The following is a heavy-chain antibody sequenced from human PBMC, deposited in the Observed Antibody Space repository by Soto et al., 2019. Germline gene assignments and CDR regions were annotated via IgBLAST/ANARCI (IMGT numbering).Heavy chain of an antibody. CDR2: INHSGST. V-gene: IGHV4-34*01. J-gene: IGHJ4*02. CDR1: GGSFSGYY. D-gene: IGHD4-17*01. CDR3: ARVGHDYGDSRGRYFDY. Sequence: SETLSLTCAVYGGSFSGYYWSWIRQPPGKGLEWIGEINHSGSTNYNPSLKSRVTISVDTSKNQFSLKLSSVTAADTAVYYCARVGHDYGDSRGRYFDYWGQGTLVTVSS.